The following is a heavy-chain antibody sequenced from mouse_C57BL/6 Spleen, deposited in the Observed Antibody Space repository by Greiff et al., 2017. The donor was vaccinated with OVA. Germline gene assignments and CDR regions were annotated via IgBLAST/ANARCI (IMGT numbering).Heavy chain of an antibody. CDR1: GFTFSSYA. Sequence: EVKLQESGGGLVKPGGSLKLSCAASGFTFSSYAMSWVRQTPEKRLEWVATISDGGSYTYYPDNVKGRFTISRDNAKNNLYLQMSHLKSEDTAMYYCAKERPYYYGSSYDAMDYWGQGTSVTVSS. V-gene: IGHV5-4*01. D-gene: IGHD1-1*01. J-gene: IGHJ4*01. CDR2: ISDGGSYT. CDR3: AKERPYYYGSSYDAMDY.